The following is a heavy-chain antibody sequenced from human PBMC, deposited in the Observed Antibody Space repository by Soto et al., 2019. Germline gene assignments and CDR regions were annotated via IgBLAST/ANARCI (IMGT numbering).Heavy chain of an antibody. CDR3: AKNAIAARPDYYYYYMDV. CDR2: ISWNSGSI. J-gene: IGHJ6*03. Sequence: DVQLVESGGGLVQPGRSLRLSCAASGFTFDDYAMHWVRQAPGKGLEWVSGISWNSGSIGYADSVKGRFTISRDNAKNSLYLQMNSLRAEDTALYYCAKNAIAARPDYYYYYMDVWGKGTTVTVSS. CDR1: GFTFDDYA. D-gene: IGHD6-6*01. V-gene: IGHV3-9*01.